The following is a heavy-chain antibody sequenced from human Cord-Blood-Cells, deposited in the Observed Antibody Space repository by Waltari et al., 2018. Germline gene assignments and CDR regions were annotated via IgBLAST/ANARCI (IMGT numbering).Heavy chain of an antibody. CDR1: GGSISSSSYY. D-gene: IGHD6-13*01. CDR3: ARSFDEYSSSSEYFQH. V-gene: IGHV4-39*01. CDR2: IYYSGST. J-gene: IGHJ1*01. Sequence: QLQLQESGPGLVKPSETLSLTCTVSGGSISSSSYYWGWIRQPPGKGQEWIGSIYYSGSTNYHPKLMSRCTISVAASKIQSSLGLISVTAADTAVYYCARSFDEYSSSSEYFQHWGQGTLVTVSS.